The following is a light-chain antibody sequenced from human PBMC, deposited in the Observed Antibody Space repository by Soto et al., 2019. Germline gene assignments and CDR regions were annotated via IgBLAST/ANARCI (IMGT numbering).Light chain of an antibody. V-gene: IGKV1D-13*01. J-gene: IGKJ4*01. Sequence: AIQLTQSPSSLSASVGDRVTITCQASRGISSYLAWYQQKPGKAPNLLIYAASSLQSGVPSTFSGSGSGTDFTLTISNLQPDDFATYYCQQYDNYPLTFGGGTKVDIK. CDR1: RGISSY. CDR2: AAS. CDR3: QQYDNYPLT.